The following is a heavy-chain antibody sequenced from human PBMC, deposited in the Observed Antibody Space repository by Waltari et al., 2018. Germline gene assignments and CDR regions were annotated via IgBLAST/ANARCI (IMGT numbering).Heavy chain of an antibody. CDR1: GYSFVDHY. CDR3: VRDLPRYSTNWDGDF. CDR2: LNPNTGGT. Sequence: QVQLVQSGAEVKRPGASVKVSCKASGYSFVDHYITWVRQAPGQGLEWMGWLNPNTGGTNYAQKFQGRVTMTRDTSISTAYMELSRLNSDDTAMFFCVRDLPRYSTNWDGDFWGQGTLVTVST. V-gene: IGHV1-2*02. J-gene: IGHJ4*02. D-gene: IGHD6-13*01.